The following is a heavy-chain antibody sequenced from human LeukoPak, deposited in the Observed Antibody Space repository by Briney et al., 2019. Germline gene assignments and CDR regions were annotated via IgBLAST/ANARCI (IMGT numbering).Heavy chain of an antibody. J-gene: IGHJ4*02. CDR1: GFTFSTYW. D-gene: IGHD2-2*01. CDR2: IGSDGSDT. V-gene: IGHV3-74*01. CDR3: AKGQGAIVVVASPDF. Sequence: GGSLRLSCAASGFTFSTYWVHWVRQAPGKGLMWVSRIGSDGSDTIYADSVKGRFTISIDNAKSTLYLQMNSLRPEDTAVYYCAKGQGAIVVVASPDFWGQGTLVTVSS.